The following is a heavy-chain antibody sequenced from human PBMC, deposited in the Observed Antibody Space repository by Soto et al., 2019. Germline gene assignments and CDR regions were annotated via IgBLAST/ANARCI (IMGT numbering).Heavy chain of an antibody. Sequence: SETLSLTCAVYGGSFSGYYWSWIRQPPGKGLEWIGEINHSGSTNYNPSLKSRVTISVDTSKNQFSLKLSSVTAADTAVYYCARGRTIKTWTMGFYYYYGMDVWGQGTTVTVSS. D-gene: IGHD3-9*01. CDR3: ARGRTIKTWTMGFYYYYGMDV. CDR1: GGSFSGYY. CDR2: INHSGST. J-gene: IGHJ6*02. V-gene: IGHV4-34*01.